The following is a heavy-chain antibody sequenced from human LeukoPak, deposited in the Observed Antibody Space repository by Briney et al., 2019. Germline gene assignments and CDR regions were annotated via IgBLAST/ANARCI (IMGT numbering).Heavy chain of an antibody. V-gene: IGHV3-30*03. CDR2: ISYDGSNK. Sequence: GGSLRLSCAASGFTFSSYGMHWVRQAPGKGLEWVAVISYDGSNKYYADSVKGRFTISRDNSMGTLFLQMNSLRSDDTAVYFCARDVNLRQLVDWGQGTLVIVSS. J-gene: IGHJ4*02. D-gene: IGHD6-6*01. CDR1: GFTFSSYG. CDR3: ARDVNLRQLVD.